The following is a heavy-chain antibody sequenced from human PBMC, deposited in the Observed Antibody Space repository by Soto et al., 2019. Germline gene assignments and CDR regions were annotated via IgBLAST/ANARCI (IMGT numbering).Heavy chain of an antibody. J-gene: IGHJ5*02. V-gene: IGHV3-48*01. CDR3: ARHPERIAEIGWFDP. Sequence: EVQLVESGGGLVKPGGSLRLSCAASGLTFSSYSMNWVRQAPGKGLEWVSYISSSSSTIYYPDSVKGRFTISRDNAKNSLYLQMNSLRAEDTAVYYCARHPERIAEIGWFDPWGQGTLVTVSS. CDR2: ISSSSSTI. CDR1: GLTFSSYS. D-gene: IGHD6-13*01.